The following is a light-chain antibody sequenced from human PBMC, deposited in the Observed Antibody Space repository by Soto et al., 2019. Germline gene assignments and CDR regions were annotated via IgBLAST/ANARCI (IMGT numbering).Light chain of an antibody. Sequence: QSVLTQPASVSGSPGQSITISCTGTTSDVGGYNYVSWYQHHPDKAPKLMIYEVSNRPSGVSNRFSGSKSGNTASLTISGLQTADEADYYCSSYKSGSTLVFGTGTKGTVL. J-gene: IGLJ1*01. CDR3: SSYKSGSTLV. CDR2: EVS. V-gene: IGLV2-14*01. CDR1: TSDVGGYNY.